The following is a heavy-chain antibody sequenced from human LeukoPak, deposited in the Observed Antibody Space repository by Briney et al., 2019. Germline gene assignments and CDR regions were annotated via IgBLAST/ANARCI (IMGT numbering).Heavy chain of an antibody. CDR1: GFTFSSFSM. CDR2: IYHSGST. Sequence: KPGGSLRLSCAASGFTFSSFSMNWVRQAPGKGLEWIGEIYHSGSTNYNPSLKSRVTISVDKSKNQFSLKLSSVTADDTAVYYCARDRSGGSSKMGYWGQGTLVTVSS. V-gene: IGHV4-4*02. CDR3: ARDRSGGSSKMGY. D-gene: IGHD2-15*01. J-gene: IGHJ4*02.